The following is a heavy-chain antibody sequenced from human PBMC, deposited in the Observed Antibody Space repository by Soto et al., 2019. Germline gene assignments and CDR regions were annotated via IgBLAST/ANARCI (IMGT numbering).Heavy chain of an antibody. V-gene: IGHV4-31*03. Sequence: SETLSLTCTVPGGSISSGGYYWSWIRQHPGKGLEWIGYIYYSGSTYYNPSLKSRVTISVDTSKNQFSLKLSSVTAADTAVYYCARWRMTTVTTSAFDIWGQGTMVTVSS. J-gene: IGHJ3*02. CDR1: GGSISSGGYY. D-gene: IGHD4-17*01. CDR3: ARWRMTTVTTSAFDI. CDR2: IYYSGST.